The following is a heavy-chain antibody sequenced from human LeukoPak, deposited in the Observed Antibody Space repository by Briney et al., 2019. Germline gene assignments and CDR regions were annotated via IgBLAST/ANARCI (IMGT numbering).Heavy chain of an antibody. V-gene: IGHV3-66*01. CDR1: GFTVSGNY. CDR3: ARDPGYGLGVDYGDY. J-gene: IGHJ4*02. D-gene: IGHD3-10*01. Sequence: GGSLRLSCAASGFTVSGNYMSWVRQAPGKGLEWLSVIHRGGNTYYADSVKGRFTISRDSFKNTVFLQMDSLRAEDTAVYYCARDPGYGLGVDYGDYWGQGTLVTVSS. CDR2: IHRGGNT.